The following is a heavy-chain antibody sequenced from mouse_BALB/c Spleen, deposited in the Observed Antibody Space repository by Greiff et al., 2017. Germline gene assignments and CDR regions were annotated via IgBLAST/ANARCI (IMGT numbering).Heavy chain of an antibody. CDR3: ARVEMITTTKGDY. CDR2: INPNNGGT. J-gene: IGHJ4*01. D-gene: IGHD2-4*01. CDR1: GYTFTDYN. V-gene: IGHV1-18*01. Sequence: VQLKESGPELVKPGASVKIPCKASGYTFTDYNMDWVKQSHGKSLEWIGDINPNNGGTIYNQKFKGKATLTVDKSSSTAYMELRSLTSEDTAVYYCARVEMITTTKGDYWGQGTSVTVSS.